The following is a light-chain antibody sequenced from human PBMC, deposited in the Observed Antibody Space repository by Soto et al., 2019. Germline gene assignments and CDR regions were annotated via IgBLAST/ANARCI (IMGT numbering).Light chain of an antibody. CDR3: QKYFISPWT. V-gene: IGKV3-20*01. CDR2: GES. CDR1: QSVSSSY. J-gene: IGKJ1*01. Sequence: EIVLTQSPGTLSLSPGDSATLSCMASQSVSSSYLAWYQQKPVQAPRLLIYGESSRAMGTPDRVSGSGSGTDLTITINRLQPEDFAIYYCQKYFISPWTFGQGTKVDI.